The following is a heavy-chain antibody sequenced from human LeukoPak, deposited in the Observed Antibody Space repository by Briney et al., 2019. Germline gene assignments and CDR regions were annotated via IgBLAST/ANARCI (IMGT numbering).Heavy chain of an antibody. CDR2: ISGSGGST. J-gene: IGHJ4*02. CDR3: AKDGGRYFDWSVNHFDY. V-gene: IGHV3-23*01. D-gene: IGHD3-9*01. CDR1: GFTFSSYA. Sequence: GGSLRLSCAASGFTFSSYAMSWVRQAPGKGLEWVTAISGSGGSTYYADSVKGRFTISRDNSKNTLYLQMNSLRAEDTAVYYCAKDGGRYFDWSVNHFDYWGQGTLVTVSS.